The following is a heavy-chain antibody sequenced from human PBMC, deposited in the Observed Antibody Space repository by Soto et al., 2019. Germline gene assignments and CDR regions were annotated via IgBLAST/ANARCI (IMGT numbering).Heavy chain of an antibody. Sequence: EVQLVESGGGLVKPGGSLRLSCAASGFTFSSYSMNWVRQAPGKGLEWVASISSSSSYIYYADSVKGRFTISRDNAKNSLYLQMNSRRAEDTAVYYCARAQGTGYPVAGAFDIWGQGTMVTVSS. V-gene: IGHV3-21*01. CDR3: ARAQGTGYPVAGAFDI. CDR2: ISSSSSYI. CDR1: GFTFSSYS. D-gene: IGHD2-15*01. J-gene: IGHJ3*02.